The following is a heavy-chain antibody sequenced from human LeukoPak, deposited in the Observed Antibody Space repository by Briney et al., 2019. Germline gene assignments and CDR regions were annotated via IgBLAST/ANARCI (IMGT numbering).Heavy chain of an antibody. J-gene: IGHJ4*02. CDR2: ISAYNGNT. Sequence: ASVKASCKASGYTFTSYGISWVRQAPGQGLEWMGWISAYNGNTNYAQKLQGRVTITKDTSTSTAYLDLQSLRSDDTAIYYCARHGNALTHSEYFDYWGQGTLITVSS. V-gene: IGHV1-18*01. D-gene: IGHD1-26*01. CDR1: GYTFTSYG. CDR3: ARHGNALTHSEYFDY.